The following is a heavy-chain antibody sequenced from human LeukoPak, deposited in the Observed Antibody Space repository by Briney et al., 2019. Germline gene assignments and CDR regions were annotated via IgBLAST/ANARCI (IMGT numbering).Heavy chain of an antibody. J-gene: IGHJ4*02. D-gene: IGHD3-22*01. Sequence: PSETLSLTCAVYGGSFSGCYWSWIRQPPGKGLEWIGEINHSGSTNYNPSLTSRVTISVDTSQNQFPLKLSSVAAADTAVYYCARRPLTYYYDSSGYYNYFDYWGQGTLVTVSS. V-gene: IGHV4-34*01. CDR3: ARRPLTYYYDSSGYYNYFDY. CDR1: GGSFSGCY. CDR2: INHSGST.